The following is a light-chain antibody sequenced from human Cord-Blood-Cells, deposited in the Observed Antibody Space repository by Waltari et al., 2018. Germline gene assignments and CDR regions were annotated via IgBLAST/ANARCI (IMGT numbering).Light chain of an antibody. J-gene: IGLJ2*01. CDR3: QSYDSSLSGWV. Sequence: QSVLTQPPSVSGAPGQRVTISCTGSRPNLGAALDVHGYQQLPGTAPKLLIYGNSNRPSGVPDRFSGSKSGTSASLAITGLQAEDEADYYCQSYDSSLSGWVFGGGTKLTVL. V-gene: IGLV1-40*01. CDR1: RPNLGAALD. CDR2: GNS.